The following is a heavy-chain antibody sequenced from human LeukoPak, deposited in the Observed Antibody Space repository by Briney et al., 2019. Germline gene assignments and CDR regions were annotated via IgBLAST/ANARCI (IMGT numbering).Heavy chain of an antibody. J-gene: IGHJ5*02. CDR1: GYSISSGYF. CDR3: ARIYSSSWFLNWFDP. Sequence: PSETLSLTCTVSGYSISSGYFWGWIRQPPGKGLECIGTIYHSGSTYYNPSLKSRVTISVDTSKHQFSLKLNSVTAADTAVYYCARIYSSSWFLNWFDPWGQGTLVTVSS. V-gene: IGHV4-38-2*02. CDR2: IYHSGST. D-gene: IGHD6-13*01.